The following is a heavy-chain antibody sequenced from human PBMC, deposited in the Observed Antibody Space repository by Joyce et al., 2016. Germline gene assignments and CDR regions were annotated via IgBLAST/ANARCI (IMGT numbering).Heavy chain of an antibody. CDR2: ILPLFGSP. CDR1: GDSFSSYG. D-gene: IGHD3-10*01. Sequence: QVQLVQSGAEVKKPGSSVKVSCKASGDSFSSYGINWVRQAPGQGLEWMGGILPLFGSPNYAQKFQGRVTIPADKSASTAYMDLTSLRSEDTAVYYCARSLIRGEKGAGFEYWGQGTRITVSS. CDR3: ARSLIRGEKGAGFEY. J-gene: IGHJ4*02. V-gene: IGHV1-69*14.